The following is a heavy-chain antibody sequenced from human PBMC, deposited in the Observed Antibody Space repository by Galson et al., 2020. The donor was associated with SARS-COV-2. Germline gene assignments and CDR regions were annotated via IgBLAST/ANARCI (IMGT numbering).Heavy chain of an antibody. Sequence: GESLKISCAASGFTFSYFAIHWVRQAPGKGLEWVAFISYDGSDKYYADSVKGRFTISRDNSKNTLYLQMNSLGVEDTAKYFCARDCGGDCYSPDVFNIWGQGTMVAVSS. J-gene: IGHJ3*02. CDR2: ISYDGSDK. CDR1: GFTFSYFA. CDR3: ARDCGGDCYSPDVFNI. V-gene: IGHV3-30*04. D-gene: IGHD2-21*01.